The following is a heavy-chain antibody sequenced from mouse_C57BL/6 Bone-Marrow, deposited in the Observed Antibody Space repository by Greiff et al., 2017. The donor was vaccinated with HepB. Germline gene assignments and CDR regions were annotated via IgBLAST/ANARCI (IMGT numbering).Heavy chain of an antibody. D-gene: IGHD2-2*01. V-gene: IGHV1-26*01. Sequence: VQLKHSGPELVKPGASVKISCKASGYTFTDYYMNWVKQSHGKSLEWIGDINPNNGGTSYNQKFKGKATLTVDKSSSTAYMELRSLTSEDSAVYYCSSTMVTTGAYWGQGTLVTVSA. CDR3: SSTMVTTGAY. CDR2: INPNNGGT. CDR1: GYTFTDYY. J-gene: IGHJ3*01.